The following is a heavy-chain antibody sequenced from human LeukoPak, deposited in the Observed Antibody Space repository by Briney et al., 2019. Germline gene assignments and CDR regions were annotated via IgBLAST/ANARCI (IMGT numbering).Heavy chain of an antibody. V-gene: IGHV4-59*01. J-gene: IGHJ6*03. CDR2: IYYSGST. CDR3: ARASRGVAPPQGRCSYYYYYYMDV. Sequence: SETLSLTCTVSGGSISSYYWSWIRQPPGKGLEWIGYIYYSGSTNYNPSLKSRITISVDTSKNQFSLRLSSVTAADTAVYYCARASRGVAPPQGRCSYYYYYYMDVWGKGTTVTVSS. CDR1: GGSISSYY. D-gene: IGHD3-10*01.